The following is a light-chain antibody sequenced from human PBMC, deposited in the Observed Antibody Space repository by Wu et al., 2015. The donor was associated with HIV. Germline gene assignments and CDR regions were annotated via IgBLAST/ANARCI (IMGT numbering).Light chain of an antibody. CDR2: DAS. CDR3: QQYNNWLT. J-gene: IGKJ4*01. CDR1: QSVSSN. V-gene: IGKV3-15*01. Sequence: EIVMTQSPATLSVSPGERVTLSCRASQSVSSNLAWYQHKPGQAPRLLIYDASTRATGFPARFSGSGSGTDFTLIISSLQSEDSAIYYRQQYNNWLTFGGGTRGGDQT.